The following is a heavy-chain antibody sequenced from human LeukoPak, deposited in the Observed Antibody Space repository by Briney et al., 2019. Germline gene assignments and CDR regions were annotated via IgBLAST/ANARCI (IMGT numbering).Heavy chain of an antibody. D-gene: IGHD6-6*01. CDR1: GYTFTGYY. J-gene: IGHJ4*02. V-gene: IGHV1-2*02. CDR2: INPKSGVT. Sequence: ASVKVSCKASGYTFTGYYMHWVRQAPGQGLEWMGWINPKSGVTNYAQKLQGRVTMTRDTSISTAYMELSRLRSDDTAIYYCARDLGVAVRPFSLYYWGQGTLVTVSS. CDR3: ARDLGVAVRPFSLYY.